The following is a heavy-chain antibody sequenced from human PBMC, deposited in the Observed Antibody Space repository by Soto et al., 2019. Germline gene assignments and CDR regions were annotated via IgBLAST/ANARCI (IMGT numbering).Heavy chain of an antibody. CDR3: ARDSPLELSSKYYFDY. D-gene: IGHD1-7*01. J-gene: IGHJ4*02. V-gene: IGHV1-18*01. Sequence: GASVKVSCKASGYTFTSYGISWVRQAPGQGLEWMGWISAYNGNTNYAQKLQGRVTMTTDTSTSTAYMELRSLRSDDTAVYYCARDSPLELSSKYYFDYWGQGTLVTVSS. CDR2: ISAYNGNT. CDR1: GYTFTSYG.